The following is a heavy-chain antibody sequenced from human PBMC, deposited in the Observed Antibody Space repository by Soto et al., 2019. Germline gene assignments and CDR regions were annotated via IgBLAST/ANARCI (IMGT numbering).Heavy chain of an antibody. CDR2: ISGSGGST. J-gene: IGHJ6*02. CDR3: AKLMITFGGVIPAPDV. D-gene: IGHD3-16*02. CDR1: GFTFSSYA. V-gene: IGHV3-23*01. Sequence: PGGSLRLSCAASGFTFSSYAMSWVRQAPGKGLEWVSAISGSGGSTYYADSVKGRFTISRDNSKNTLYLQMNSLRAEDTAVYYCAKLMITFGGVIPAPDVWGQGTTVTVS.